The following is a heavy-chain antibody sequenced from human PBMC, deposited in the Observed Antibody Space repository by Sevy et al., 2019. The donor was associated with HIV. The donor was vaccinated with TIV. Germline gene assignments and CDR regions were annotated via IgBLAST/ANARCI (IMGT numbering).Heavy chain of an antibody. V-gene: IGHV4-38-2*01. CDR1: GYSISSGYY. CDR2: AYHSGRA. J-gene: IGHJ4*02. Sequence: SETLSLTCAVSGYSISSGYYWGWIRQPPGKGLEWIGSAYHSGRAYSPSLKSRATISLDPSKNQISLKLSSVTAADTAVYYCARFNWAFDYWGQGTLVTVSS. D-gene: IGHD7-27*01. CDR3: ARFNWAFDY.